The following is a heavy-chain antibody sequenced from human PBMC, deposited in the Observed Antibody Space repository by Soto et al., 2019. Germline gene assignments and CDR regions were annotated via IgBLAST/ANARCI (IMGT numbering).Heavy chain of an antibody. V-gene: IGHV3-74*01. CDR2: INSDGSST. Sequence: GESLKISCAASGFTFSSYWMHWVRQAPGKGLVWVSRINSDGSSTSYADSVKGRFTISRDNAKNTLYLQMNSLRAEDTAVYYFARAREYSSSSRAFDIWGQGTMVTVSS. CDR1: GFTFSSYW. J-gene: IGHJ3*02. CDR3: ARAREYSSSSRAFDI. D-gene: IGHD6-6*01.